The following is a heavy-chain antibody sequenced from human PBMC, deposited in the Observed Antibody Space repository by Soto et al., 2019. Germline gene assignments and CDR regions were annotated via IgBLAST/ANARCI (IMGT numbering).Heavy chain of an antibody. Sequence: AGSLRLSCAASGFTFSDFWMNWVRQAPGKGLEWVAYISADGRETNHVDSVKGRFTISRDNAKNSVYLQMNSLRAEDTAVYYCARWPRLLDSWGQGTLVTVSS. D-gene: IGHD6-6*01. CDR2: ISADGRET. J-gene: IGHJ4*02. CDR1: GFTFSDFW. CDR3: ARWPRLLDS. V-gene: IGHV3-7*01.